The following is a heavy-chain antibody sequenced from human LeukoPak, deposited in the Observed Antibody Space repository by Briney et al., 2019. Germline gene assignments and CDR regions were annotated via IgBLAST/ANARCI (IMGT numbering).Heavy chain of an antibody. CDR1: GFTFSSYA. CDR2: ISSNGGST. Sequence: GGSLRLSCAASGFTFSSYAMHWVRQAPGKGLKYVSAISSNGGSTYYANSVKGRFTISRDNSKNTLYLQMGGLRAEDMAVYYCARASWDAYCGGDCYSSIDIWGQGTMVTVSS. CDR3: ARASWDAYCGGDCYSSIDI. J-gene: IGHJ3*02. V-gene: IGHV3-64*01. D-gene: IGHD2-21*02.